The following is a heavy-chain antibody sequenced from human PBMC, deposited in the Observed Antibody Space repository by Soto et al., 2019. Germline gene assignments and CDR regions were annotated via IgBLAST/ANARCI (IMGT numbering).Heavy chain of an antibody. CDR2: ISYDGSNK. V-gene: IGHV3-30-3*01. CDR3: ARDEKLYSSSEHYGMDV. D-gene: IGHD6-6*01. Sequence: GGSLRLSCAASGFTFSSYAMHWVRQAPGKGLEWVAVISYDGSNKYYADSVKGRFTISRDNSKNTLYLQMNSLRAEDTAVYYCARDEKLYSSSEHYGMDVWGQGTTVTVSS. CDR1: GFTFSSYA. J-gene: IGHJ6*02.